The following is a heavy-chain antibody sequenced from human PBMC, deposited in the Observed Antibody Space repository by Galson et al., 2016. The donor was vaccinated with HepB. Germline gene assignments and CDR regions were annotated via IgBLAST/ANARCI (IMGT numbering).Heavy chain of an antibody. D-gene: IGHD3-3*01. CDR3: AGAQITYRGYYFDY. CDR1: GGSISNYY. V-gene: IGHV4-59*01. Sequence: ETLSLTCTVSGGSISNYYWSWIRQPPGKGLEWIAYINYSGSTNYNPSLKSRVTISIDTSKNQFSLKLSSVTAADTAVYYCAGAQITYRGYYFDYWGQGTLVTVPS. CDR2: INYSGST. J-gene: IGHJ4*02.